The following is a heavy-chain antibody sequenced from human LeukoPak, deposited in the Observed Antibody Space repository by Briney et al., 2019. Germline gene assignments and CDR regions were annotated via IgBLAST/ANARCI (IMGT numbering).Heavy chain of an antibody. V-gene: IGHV5-51*01. Sequence: GESLKISCEGSGYSFTSYWIGWVRQMPGKGLEWMGIIYPGDSDTRYSPSLQGQVTISADKSISTAYLQWSSLKASDTAMYYCARQYNWNDGFTPGSRYYFDYWGQGTLVTVSS. D-gene: IGHD1-1*01. CDR2: IYPGDSDT. CDR3: ARQYNWNDGFTPGSRYYFDY. J-gene: IGHJ4*02. CDR1: GYSFTSYW.